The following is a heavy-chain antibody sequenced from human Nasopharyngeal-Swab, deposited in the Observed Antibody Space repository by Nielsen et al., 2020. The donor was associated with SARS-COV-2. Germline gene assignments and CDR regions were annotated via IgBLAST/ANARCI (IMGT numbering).Heavy chain of an antibody. J-gene: IGHJ5*02. CDR1: GSTFTSYG. D-gene: IGHD6-13*01. Sequence: KVSCKASGSTFTSYGISWVRQAPGQGLEWMGWISAYNGNTNYAQKLQGRVTMTTDTSTSTAYMELRSLRSDDTAVYYCARVYGIAAKNWFDPWGQGTLVTVSS. CDR2: ISAYNGNT. CDR3: ARVYGIAAKNWFDP. V-gene: IGHV1-18*01.